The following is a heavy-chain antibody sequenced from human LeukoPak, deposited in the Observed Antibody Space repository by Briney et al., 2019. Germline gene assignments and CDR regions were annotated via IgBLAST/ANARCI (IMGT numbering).Heavy chain of an antibody. CDR1: GFTLSSYW. Sequence: GGSLRLSCAASGFTLSSYWMSWVRQAPGKGLEWVSAISGSGGGTYYADSVKGRFTISRDNSKNTLYLQMNSLRAEDTAVYYCAKGGYYDSSGYYPSEYFQHWGQGTLVTVSS. V-gene: IGHV3-23*01. CDR2: ISGSGGGT. J-gene: IGHJ1*01. CDR3: AKGGYYDSSGYYPSEYFQH. D-gene: IGHD3-22*01.